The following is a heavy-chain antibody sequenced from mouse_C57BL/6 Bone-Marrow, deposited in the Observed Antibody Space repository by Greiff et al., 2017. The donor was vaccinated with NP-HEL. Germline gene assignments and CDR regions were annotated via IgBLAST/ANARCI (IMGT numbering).Heavy chain of an antibody. CDR1: GYTFTSYT. CDR3: ARSLHYYGSSYGYFDV. V-gene: IGHV1-4*01. CDR2: INPSSGYT. Sequence: QVQLQQSGAELARPGASVKMSCKASGYTFTSYTMHWVKQRPGQGLEWIGYINPSSGYTKYNQKFKDKATLTADKSSSTAYMQLSSLTSDDSAVYYCARSLHYYGSSYGYFDVWGTGTTVTVSS. D-gene: IGHD1-1*01. J-gene: IGHJ1*03.